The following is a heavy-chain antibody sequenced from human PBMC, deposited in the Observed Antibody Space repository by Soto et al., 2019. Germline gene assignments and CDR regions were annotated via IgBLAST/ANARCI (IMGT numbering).Heavy chain of an antibody. CDR3: ARGTSGYETPDY. V-gene: IGHV1-18*01. CDR1: GYTFTGYG. J-gene: IGHJ4*02. D-gene: IGHD5-12*01. Sequence: ASVKVSCKASGYTFTGYGISWVRQAPGQGLEWMRWISAYNGNTNYAQKLQGRVTMTTDTSTSTAYMELRSLRSDDTAVYYCARGTSGYETPDYWGQGTLVTVSS. CDR2: ISAYNGNT.